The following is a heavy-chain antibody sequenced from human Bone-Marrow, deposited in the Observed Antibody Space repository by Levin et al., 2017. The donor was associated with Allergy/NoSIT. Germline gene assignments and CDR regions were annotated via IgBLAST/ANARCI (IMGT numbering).Heavy chain of an antibody. CDR1: GFTFGNYA. V-gene: IGHV3-49*03. CDR2: IRSTGYGGTA. J-gene: IGHJ5*02. D-gene: IGHD3-22*01. CDR3: SRVVGYASSAWFDP. Sequence: GESLKISCTTSGFTFGNYAMSWFRQAPGKGLEWVSFIRSTGYGGTAEYAASVRVRFTMSRDDSKSIAYLHMDSLKIEDTAVYSCSRVVGYASSAWFDPWGQGTLVTVSS.